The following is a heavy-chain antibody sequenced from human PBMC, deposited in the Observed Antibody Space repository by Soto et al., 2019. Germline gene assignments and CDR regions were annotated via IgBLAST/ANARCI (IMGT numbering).Heavy chain of an antibody. CDR2: ISYDGSNR. D-gene: IGHD6-19*01. CDR1: GLTLSNYA. CDR3: ARVTEAVGADY. J-gene: IGHJ4*02. Sequence: QVQLVESGGGVVQPGRSLRLSCAASGLTLSNYAMHWVRQAPGKGLEWVAVISYDGSNRYYADSVKGRFTISGDNSKNTLYLQMSSRRAEDTAVYYCARVTEAVGADYWGQGTLVTVSS. V-gene: IGHV3-30-3*01.